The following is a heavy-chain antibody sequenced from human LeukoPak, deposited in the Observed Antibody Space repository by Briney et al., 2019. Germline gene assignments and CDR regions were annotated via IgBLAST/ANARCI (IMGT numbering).Heavy chain of an antibody. CDR1: GFIFSTYW. J-gene: IGHJ4*02. V-gene: IGHV3-7*03. D-gene: IGHD6-13*01. CDR3: AREILGAASAFDY. CDR2: IKEDGTVK. Sequence: GGSLRLSCAASGFIFSTYWMSWVRQAPGKGLEWVANIKEDGTVKYHMDSVKGRFTISRDNAKNSLFLQMNSLRAEDTAVYYCAREILGAASAFDYWGQGTLVTVSS.